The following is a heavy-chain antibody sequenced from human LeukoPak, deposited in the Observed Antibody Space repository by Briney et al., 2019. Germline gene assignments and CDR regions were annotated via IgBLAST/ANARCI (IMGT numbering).Heavy chain of an antibody. D-gene: IGHD3-9*01. CDR1: GFTFSNYG. CDR3: AREGGFSYYDILTGYYYFDY. Sequence: PGGSLRLSCAASGFTFSNYGMHWVRQAPGKGLEWVAVIWYDGSNKYYADSMKGRFTISRDNSKNTLYLQMNSLRAEDTAVYYCAREGGFSYYDILTGYYYFDYGGQGTLVTVSS. CDR2: IWYDGSNK. V-gene: IGHV3-33*01. J-gene: IGHJ4*02.